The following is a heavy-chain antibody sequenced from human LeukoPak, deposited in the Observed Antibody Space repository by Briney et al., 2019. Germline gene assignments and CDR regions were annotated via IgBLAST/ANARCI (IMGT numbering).Heavy chain of an antibody. V-gene: IGHV3-23*01. Sequence: GGSLRLSCAASGFTFSTYWMHWVRQAPGKGLEWVSGISASGGSTYYADSVKGRFTISRDNSKNTLYLQMNSLTAEDTAVYYCAKPAAIGPYHYYYYMDVWGKGTTVTVSS. J-gene: IGHJ6*03. CDR3: AKPAAIGPYHYYYYMDV. D-gene: IGHD2-2*01. CDR2: ISASGGST. CDR1: GFTFSTYW.